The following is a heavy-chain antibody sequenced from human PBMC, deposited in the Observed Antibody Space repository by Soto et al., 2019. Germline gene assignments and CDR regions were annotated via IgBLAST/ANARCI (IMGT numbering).Heavy chain of an antibody. D-gene: IGHD3-22*01. V-gene: IGHV1-69*01. CDR1: GGTFKNYA. J-gene: IGHJ4*02. Sequence: QVQLVQSESEVKKPGSSVKVSCKVSGGTFKNYAISWVRQSPGQGLQWVGGSLPVFDELHYAPKLQGRVTIPADEVTSTAPLELGSLTSEDTDVYFCARASDTSGYHYWGQGTLVNVSS. CDR2: SLPVFDEL. CDR3: ARASDTSGYHY.